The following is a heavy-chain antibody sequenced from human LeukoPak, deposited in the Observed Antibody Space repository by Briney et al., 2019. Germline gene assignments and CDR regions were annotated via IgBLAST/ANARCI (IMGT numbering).Heavy chain of an antibody. J-gene: IGHJ4*02. Sequence: GGALRLSCAASGFTFTDYAIHGVRQAPAKGLEGGAVISYDGDHKYYPDSVKGRFTISRDNSKNTVYLQMNRLRVEATAVYFCAREYYSGNYYVFDYWGQGTLVPVSS. CDR2: ISYDGDHK. CDR1: GFTFTDYA. CDR3: AREYYSGNYYVFDY. V-gene: IGHV3-30-3*01. D-gene: IGHD1-26*01.